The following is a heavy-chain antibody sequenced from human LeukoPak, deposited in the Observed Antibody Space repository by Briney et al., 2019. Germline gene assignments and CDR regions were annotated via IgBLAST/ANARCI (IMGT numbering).Heavy chain of an antibody. CDR1: GGSIGSYY. CDR3: ARGEGDFWSGYFNDAFDI. J-gene: IGHJ3*02. V-gene: IGHV4-4*07. D-gene: IGHD3-3*01. Sequence: TSETLSLTCTVSGGSIGSYYWSWIRQPAGKGLEWIGRIYTSGSTNYNPSLKSRVTMSVDTSKNQFSLKLSSVTAADTAVYYCARGEGDFWSGYFNDAFDIWGQGTMVTVSS. CDR2: IYTSGST.